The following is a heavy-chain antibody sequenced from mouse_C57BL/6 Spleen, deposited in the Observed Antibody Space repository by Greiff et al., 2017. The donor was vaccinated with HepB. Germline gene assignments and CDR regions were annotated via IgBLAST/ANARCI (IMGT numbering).Heavy chain of an antibody. CDR3: ARESFSNSGSYFDY. CDR1: GFNIKDYY. D-gene: IGHD2-5*01. J-gene: IGHJ2*01. CDR2: IDPEDGET. Sequence: EVKVVESGAELVKPGASVKLSCTASGFNIKDYYMHWVKQRTEQGLEWIGRIDPEDGETKYAPKFQGKATITADTSSNTAYLQRSSLTSEDTAVYYCARESFSNSGSYFDYWGQGTTLTVSS. V-gene: IGHV14-2*01.